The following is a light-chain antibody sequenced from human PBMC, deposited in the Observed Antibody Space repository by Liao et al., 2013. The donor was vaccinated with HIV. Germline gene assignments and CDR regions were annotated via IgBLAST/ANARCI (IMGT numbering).Light chain of an antibody. Sequence: SYELTQPPSVSVSPGQTATITCSGDELPRRYVYWYQQKPGQAPMLVIYKDTERPSGIPERFSGSSSGTTVTLTISGVQAEDEADYYCQSADSSGTYPVFGGGTKLTVL. V-gene: IGLV3-25*03. CDR3: QSADSSGTYPV. CDR2: KDT. CDR1: ELPRRY. J-gene: IGLJ3*02.